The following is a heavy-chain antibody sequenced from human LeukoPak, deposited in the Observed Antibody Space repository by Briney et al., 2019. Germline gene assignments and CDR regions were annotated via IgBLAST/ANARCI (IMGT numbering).Heavy chain of an antibody. CDR1: GYTFTSYD. Sequence: ASVKVSCKASGYTFTSYDINWVRQATGQGLEWMGWVNPNSGNTGYAQKFQGRVTMTRNTSISTAYMELSSLRSEDTAVYYCARGYVLRFLEWSYNWFDPWGQGTLVTVSS. J-gene: IGHJ5*02. V-gene: IGHV1-8*01. CDR2: VNPNSGNT. D-gene: IGHD3-3*01. CDR3: ARGYVLRFLEWSYNWFDP.